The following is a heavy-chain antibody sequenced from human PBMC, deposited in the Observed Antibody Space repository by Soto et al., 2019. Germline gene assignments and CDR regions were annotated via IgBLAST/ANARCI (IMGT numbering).Heavy chain of an antibody. CDR3: ARVKVVTATDF. J-gene: IGHJ4*02. CDR2: ISSRSSTI. V-gene: IGHV3-48*02. D-gene: IGHD2-21*02. Sequence: EVQLVESGGGLVQPGGSLRLSCAASGFTFSSCSMNWVRQAPGKGLEWVSYISSRSSTIYYADSVKGRFTISRDNAKNSLYLQMHSLRDGDTAVYYCARVKVVTATDFWGQGTLVTVSS. CDR1: GFTFSSCS.